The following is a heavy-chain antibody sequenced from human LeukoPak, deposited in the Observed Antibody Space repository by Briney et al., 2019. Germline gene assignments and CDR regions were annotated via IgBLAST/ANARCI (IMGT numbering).Heavy chain of an antibody. CDR2: ISYDGSNK. V-gene: IGHV3-30-3*01. D-gene: IGHD3-10*01. CDR3: ARDLSRGPPDYFDN. Sequence: PGGSLRLSCAASEFTFSSYAMRWVRQAPGKGLEWVAVISYDGSNKYYADSVRGRFIISRDDSTNTVSLQMNSLRREDTGIYYCARDLSRGPPDYFDNWGQGTLVTVSS. CDR1: EFTFSSYA. J-gene: IGHJ4*02.